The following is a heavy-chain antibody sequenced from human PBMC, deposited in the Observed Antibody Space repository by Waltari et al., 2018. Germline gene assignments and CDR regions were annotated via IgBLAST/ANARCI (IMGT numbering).Heavy chain of an antibody. V-gene: IGHV5-51*03. CDR2: IYPGDSDA. Sequence: EVQLVQSGAEVKKAGESLRISCRASGFRFRRYWIGWVRQMPGKGLEWMGIIYPGDSDARYSPSFQGQVTSSADKSISTAYLQWNSLKVSDTAMYYCARRDPTESWYFDLWGRGSLVTVSS. CDR1: GFRFRRYW. D-gene: IGHD2-21*02. CDR3: ARRDPTESWYFDL. J-gene: IGHJ2*01.